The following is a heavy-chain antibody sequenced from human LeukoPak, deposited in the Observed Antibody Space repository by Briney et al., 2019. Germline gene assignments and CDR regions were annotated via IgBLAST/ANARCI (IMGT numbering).Heavy chain of an antibody. V-gene: IGHV3-30*03. J-gene: IGHJ4*02. Sequence: PGGSLRLSWAASGFTFSSYGMHWVRQAPGKGLEWVALISFDGGKNYYADSVKGRFTISRDNSKNTLYLQMNSLIPDDTAVYYCVRVHPGSGSQYLDYWGQGTMVTVSS. D-gene: IGHD3-10*01. CDR2: ISFDGGKN. CDR3: VRVHPGSGSQYLDY. CDR1: GFTFSSYG.